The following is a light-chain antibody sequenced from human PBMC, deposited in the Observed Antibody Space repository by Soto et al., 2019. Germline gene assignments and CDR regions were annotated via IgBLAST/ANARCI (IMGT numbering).Light chain of an antibody. J-gene: IGKJ1*01. V-gene: IGKV1-5*01. CDR2: DVS. CDR3: QQYTSYWT. Sequence: DIQMTQSPSSLSASVGDRVTITCRASQSISSYLNWYQQKPGKAPKLLIYDVSSLENGVPSRFSGSGSGTEFTLTITSLQPDDFATYYCQQYTSYWTLGQGTKVDIK. CDR1: QSISSY.